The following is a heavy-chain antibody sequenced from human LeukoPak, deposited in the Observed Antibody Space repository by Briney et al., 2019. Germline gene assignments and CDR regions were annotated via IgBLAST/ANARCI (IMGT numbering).Heavy chain of an antibody. Sequence: GGSLRLSCAASGFTFSSYSMNWVRQAPGKGLEWVSSISSSSSYIYYADSVKGRFTISRDNAKNSLYLQMNSLRSEDTAVYYCARLSSGWNNYFDYWGQGTLVTVSS. V-gene: IGHV3-21*04. CDR3: ARLSSGWNNYFDY. CDR2: ISSSSSYI. D-gene: IGHD6-19*01. CDR1: GFTFSSYS. J-gene: IGHJ4*02.